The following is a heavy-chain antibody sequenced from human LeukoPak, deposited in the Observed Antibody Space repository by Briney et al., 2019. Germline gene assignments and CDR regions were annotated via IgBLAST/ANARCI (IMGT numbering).Heavy chain of an antibody. V-gene: IGHV3-48*01. CDR3: ARCSSSRKYYYYYMDV. CDR1: GFTFSSYN. Sequence: GGSLRLSCAASGFTFSSYNMNWVRQAPGKGLEWVSYISSSSSTIYYADSVKGRFTISRDNSKNTLYLQMNSLRAEDTAVYYCARCSSSRKYYYYYMDVWGKGTTVTVSS. CDR2: ISSSSSTI. J-gene: IGHJ6*03. D-gene: IGHD6-13*01.